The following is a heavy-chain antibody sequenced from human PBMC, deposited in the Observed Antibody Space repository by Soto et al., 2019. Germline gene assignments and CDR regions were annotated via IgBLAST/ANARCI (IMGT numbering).Heavy chain of an antibody. CDR1: GYTFTGYY. J-gene: IGHJ4*02. Sequence: QVQLVQSGAEVKKPGASVKVSCKASGYTFTGYYMHWVRQAPGQGLEWMGWINPNSGGTNYAQKFQGWVTMPRDTSISTAKMELSRLRSSDQAVYYCARAPPTITMVRGVIIKTTQRYFDYGGQGTLVTVSS. CDR3: ARAPPTITMVRGVIIKTTQRYFDY. V-gene: IGHV1-2*04. CDR2: INPNSGGT. D-gene: IGHD3-10*01.